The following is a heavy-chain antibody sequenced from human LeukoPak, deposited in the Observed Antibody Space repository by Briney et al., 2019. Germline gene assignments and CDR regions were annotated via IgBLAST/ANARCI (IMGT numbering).Heavy chain of an antibody. CDR3: ARDFFCWSSLGH. J-gene: IGHJ1*01. Sequence: QPGGSLRLSCAASGFTFRSNWMNWVRQAPGKGLEWVAHVQPDGSAKIYADSVKGRFTISRDNAKDSVYLQMNSLRGEDTAVYYCARDFFCWSSLGHWGQGTLVTVSS. CDR1: GFTFRSNW. CDR2: VQPDGSAK. D-gene: IGHD3-3*01. V-gene: IGHV3-7*01.